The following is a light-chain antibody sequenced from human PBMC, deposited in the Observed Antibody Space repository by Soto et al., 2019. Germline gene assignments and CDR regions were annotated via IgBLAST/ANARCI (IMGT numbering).Light chain of an antibody. V-gene: IGKV3-15*01. Sequence: EIVMQQSPATLSVSPGERATLSCRASQSVSSNLAWYQQKPGQAPRLLIYGASTKATGSPARFSGSGSGTEFTLTISTLQSEDVAVYYCQQYNNWPLYTFGQGTKLEIK. CDR2: GAS. CDR3: QQYNNWPLYT. J-gene: IGKJ2*01. CDR1: QSVSSN.